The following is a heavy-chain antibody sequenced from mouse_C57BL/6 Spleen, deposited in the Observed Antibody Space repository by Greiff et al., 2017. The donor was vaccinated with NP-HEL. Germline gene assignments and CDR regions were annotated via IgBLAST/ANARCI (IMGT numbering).Heavy chain of an antibody. D-gene: IGHD1-1*02. CDR1: GYTFTSYW. CDR3: ARRDYGRYYFDY. J-gene: IGHJ2*01. CDR2: IHPNSGST. Sequence: VQLQQPGAELVKPGASVKLSCKASGYTFTSYWMHWVKQRPGQGLEWIGMIHPNSGSTNYNEKFKSKATLTVDKSSSTAYMQLSSLTSEDSAVYYCARRDYGRYYFDYWGQGTTLTVSS. V-gene: IGHV1-64*01.